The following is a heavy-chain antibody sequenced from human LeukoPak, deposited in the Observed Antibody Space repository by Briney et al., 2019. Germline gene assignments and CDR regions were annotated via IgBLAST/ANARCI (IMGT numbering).Heavy chain of an antibody. J-gene: IGHJ4*02. CDR1: GFTFSSYS. Sequence: GGSLRLSCAASGFTFSSYSMNWVRQAPGKGLEWVSSISASGGSTYYADSVKGRFTISRDNSKNTLYLQMNSLRAEDTAVYYCAKPARTDYADYWGQGTLVTVSS. V-gene: IGHV3-23*01. CDR3: AKPARTDYADY. D-gene: IGHD1-14*01. CDR2: ISASGGST.